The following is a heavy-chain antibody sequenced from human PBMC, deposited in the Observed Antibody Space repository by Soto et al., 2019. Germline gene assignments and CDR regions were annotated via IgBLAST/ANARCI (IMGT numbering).Heavy chain of an antibody. Sequence: GSLRLSCATSGFTFVDYGLSWVRQAPGGGLEWVSGIAGSGASTYYADSVKGRFTISRDNSKNTVYLQLTSLRADDTAIYYCAKPGRGQLLYIDYWGQGALVTVSS. CDR1: GFTFVDYG. CDR3: AKPGRGQLLYIDY. V-gene: IGHV3-23*01. D-gene: IGHD1-1*01. CDR2: IAGSGAST. J-gene: IGHJ4*02.